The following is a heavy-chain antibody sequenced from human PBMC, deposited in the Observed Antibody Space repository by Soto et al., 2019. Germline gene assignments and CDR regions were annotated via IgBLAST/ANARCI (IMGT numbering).Heavy chain of an antibody. J-gene: IGHJ4*02. D-gene: IGHD2-21*02. V-gene: IGHV1-69*01. Sequence: QVQLVQSGAEVKKPGSSVKVSCKASGGTFSSYAISWVRQAPGQGLEWMGGIIPIFGTANYAQKFQGRVTITADESTSTGYMELSSLRSEDTAVYYCAREGGRAYCGGDCYVGYFDYWGQGTLVTVSS. CDR3: AREGGRAYCGGDCYVGYFDY. CDR1: GGTFSSYA. CDR2: IIPIFGTA.